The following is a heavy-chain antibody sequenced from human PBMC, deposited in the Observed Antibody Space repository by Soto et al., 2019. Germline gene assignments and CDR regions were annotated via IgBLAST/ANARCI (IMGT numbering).Heavy chain of an antibody. D-gene: IGHD6-19*01. CDR2: ISYDGSNK. CDR1: GFTFSSYA. CDR3: ARGAPLRSIAVAGTIY. Sequence: QVQLVESGGGVVQPGRSLRLSCAASGFTFSSYAMHWVRQAPGKGLEWVAVISYDGSNKYYADSVKGRFTISRDNSKNTLYLQMNSLRAEDTAVYYCARGAPLRSIAVAGTIYWGQGTLVTVSS. J-gene: IGHJ4*02. V-gene: IGHV3-30-3*01.